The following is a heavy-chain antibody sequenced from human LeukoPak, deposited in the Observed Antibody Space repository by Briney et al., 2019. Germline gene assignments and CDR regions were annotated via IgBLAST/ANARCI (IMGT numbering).Heavy chain of an antibody. CDR2: ISGNGGVI. Sequence: GGSLSLSCAASGFTFSDNYMTWVRQAPGKGLEWLSYISGNGGVIQYADSVKGRFTISRDNAKNLLYLQMDSLRVEDTAIYYCARDPRTVRIWGQGTLVTVSS. D-gene: IGHD1-1*01. V-gene: IGHV3-11*04. J-gene: IGHJ4*02. CDR1: GFTFSDNY. CDR3: ARDPRTVRI.